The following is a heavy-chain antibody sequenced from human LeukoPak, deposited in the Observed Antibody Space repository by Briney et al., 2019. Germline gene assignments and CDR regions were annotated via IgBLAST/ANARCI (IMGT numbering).Heavy chain of an antibody. D-gene: IGHD5-18*01. J-gene: IGHJ3*01. CDR1: GGSISSGTYY. CDR3: AREGYNYDNDY. V-gene: IGHV4-61*02. CDR2: IYASGST. Sequence: PSETLSLTCTVSGGSISSGTYYWSWIRQPAGKGLEWIGRIYASGSTNYNPSLKSRVTISVDTSKNQFSLKLSSVTAADTAIYYCAREGYNYDNDYWGQGTMVTVSS.